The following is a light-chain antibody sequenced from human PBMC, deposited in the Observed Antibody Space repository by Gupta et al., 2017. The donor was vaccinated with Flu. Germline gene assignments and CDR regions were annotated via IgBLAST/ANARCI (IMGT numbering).Light chain of an antibody. CDR3: QQYYSTLWT. CDR2: WAS. V-gene: IGKV4-1*01. Sequence: DIVMTQQPDSPAVSPGEGATINCKASQSVLYSSNNKNYLAWYQQKPGQPPKLLIYWASTRESGVPDRFSGSGSGTDFTLTISSLQAEDVAVYYCQQYYSTLWTFGQGTKVEIK. CDR1: QSVLYSSNNKNY. J-gene: IGKJ1*01.